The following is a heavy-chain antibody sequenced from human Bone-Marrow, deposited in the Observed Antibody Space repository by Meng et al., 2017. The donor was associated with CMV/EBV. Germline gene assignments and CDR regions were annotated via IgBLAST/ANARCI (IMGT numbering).Heavy chain of an antibody. V-gene: IGHV1-46*01. CDR3: ARDRGVCSSTDCYRSWYFQY. Sequence: ASVKVSCKASGYTFTTYYMHWVRQAPGQGLEWMGIINPSGGSTSYAQKFQGRVTLTRDTSTSTVYMKLSSLRSEDTAVYYCARDRGVCSSTDCYRSWYFQYWGQGTLVTVSS. D-gene: IGHD2-2*01. J-gene: IGHJ1*01. CDR2: INPSGGST. CDR1: GYTFTTYY.